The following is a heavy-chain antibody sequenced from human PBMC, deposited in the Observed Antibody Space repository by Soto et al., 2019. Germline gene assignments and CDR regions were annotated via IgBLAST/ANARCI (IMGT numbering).Heavy chain of an antibody. CDR1: GFTFSTYS. V-gene: IGHV3-53*01. J-gene: IGHJ4*02. CDR2: IHSGGST. D-gene: IGHD2-2*01. Sequence: PGGSLRLSCAASGFTFSTYSMNWVRQAPGKGLEWVSVIHSGGSTYYADSVKGRFTISRDNSKNTLYLQMNSLRAEDTAVYYCAKNGNIVVVPAAPDYWGQGTLVTVSS. CDR3: AKNGNIVVVPAAPDY.